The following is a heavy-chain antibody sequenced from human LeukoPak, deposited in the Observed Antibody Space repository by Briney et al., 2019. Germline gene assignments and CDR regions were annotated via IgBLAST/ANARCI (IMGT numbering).Heavy chain of an antibody. Sequence: GGSLRLSCAASGFTFSSYSMNWVRQAPGKGLEWVSSISSSSSYIYYADSVKGRFTISRDNAKNSLYLQMNSLGAEDTAVYYCARAFQRVRGDYWGQGTLVTVSS. J-gene: IGHJ4*02. CDR3: ARAFQRVRGDY. CDR2: ISSSSSYI. V-gene: IGHV3-21*01. D-gene: IGHD1-1*01. CDR1: GFTFSSYS.